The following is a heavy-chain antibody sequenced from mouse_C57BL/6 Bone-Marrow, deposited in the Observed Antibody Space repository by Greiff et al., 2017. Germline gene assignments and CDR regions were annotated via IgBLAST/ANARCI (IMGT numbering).Heavy chain of an antibody. J-gene: IGHJ1*03. CDR2: ISYDGSN. V-gene: IGHV3-6*01. Sequence: EVQLQESGPGLVKPSQSLSLTCSVTGYSITSGYYWNWIRQFPGNKLEWMGYISYDGSNNYNPSLKNRISITRDTSKNQFFLKLNSVTTEDTATYYCARRGVGAHWYFDVWGTGTTVTVSS. CDR1: GYSITSGYY. CDR3: ARRGVGAHWYFDV. D-gene: IGHD1-1*01.